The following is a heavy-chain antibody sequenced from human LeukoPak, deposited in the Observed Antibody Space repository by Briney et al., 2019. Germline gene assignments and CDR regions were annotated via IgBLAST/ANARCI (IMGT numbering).Heavy chain of an antibody. J-gene: IGHJ5*02. D-gene: IGHD2-15*01. CDR3: ARDQGYCSGGSCYQTQDWFDP. V-gene: IGHV3-21*01. CDR2: ISSSSSYI. CDR1: GFTFSSYS. Sequence: GGSLRLSCAASGFTFSSYSMNWVRQAPGKGLEWVSSISSSSSYIYYADSVKGRLTISRDNAKNSLYLQMNSLRAEDTAVYYCARDQGYCSGGSCYQTQDWFDPWGQGTLVTVSS.